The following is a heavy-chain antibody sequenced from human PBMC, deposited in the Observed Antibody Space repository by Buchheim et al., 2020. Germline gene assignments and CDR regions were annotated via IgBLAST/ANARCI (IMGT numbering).Heavy chain of an antibody. CDR1: GDSIRSPNYY. J-gene: IGHJ5*01. V-gene: IGHV4-61*02. CDR3: ARLPTGSAWFDS. CDR2: IYAIGSSST. Sequence: QVQLQESGPGLVKPSQTLSLTCTVSGDSIRSPNYYWSWIRQPAGRGLEWIGHIYAIGSSSTKYSHSLMSRVTISVATSQHQFSLKLTSVTAADTAMYYCARLPTGSAWFDSWGQG.